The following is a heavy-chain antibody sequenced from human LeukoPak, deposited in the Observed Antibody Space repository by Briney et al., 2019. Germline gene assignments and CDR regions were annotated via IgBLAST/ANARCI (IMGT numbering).Heavy chain of an antibody. CDR2: ISSSGSTI. Sequence: GGSLRLSCAASGFTFSSYEMNWVRQAPGKGLEWVSYISSSGSTIYYADSVKGRFTISRDNAKNSLYLQMNSLRAEDTAVYYCARATGLVYYDSSGYYLSPFFDYWGQETLVTVSS. J-gene: IGHJ4*02. V-gene: IGHV3-48*03. CDR3: ARATGLVYYDSSGYYLSPFFDY. D-gene: IGHD3-22*01. CDR1: GFTFSSYE.